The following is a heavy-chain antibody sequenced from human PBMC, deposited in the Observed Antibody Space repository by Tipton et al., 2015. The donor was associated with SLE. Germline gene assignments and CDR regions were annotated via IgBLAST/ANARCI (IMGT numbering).Heavy chain of an antibody. V-gene: IGHV4-61*02. Sequence: TLSLTCTVSGGSISSGSYYWSWIRQPAGKELEWIGLIYSSGSTNFNPSLESRVTISENTSKNQVSLKLSSVTAADTAVYYCARSRWYFDLWGRSTLVTVSS. CDR2: IYSSGST. J-gene: IGHJ2*01. CDR3: ARSRWYFDL. CDR1: GGSISSGSYY.